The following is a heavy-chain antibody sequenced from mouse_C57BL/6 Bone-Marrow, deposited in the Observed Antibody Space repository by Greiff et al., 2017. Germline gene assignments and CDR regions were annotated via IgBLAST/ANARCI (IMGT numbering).Heavy chain of an antibody. CDR2: INPSSGYT. CDR1: GYTFTSYT. Sequence: QVQLQQSGAELARPGASVKMSCKASGYTFTSYTMHWVKQRPGQGLEWIGYINPSSGYTKYNQKFKDKATLTAEKSSSTAYMQLGSLTSEDSAVYYCARGGLLFDYGGQGTTLTVSS. D-gene: IGHD3-1*01. V-gene: IGHV1-4*01. CDR3: ARGGLLFDY. J-gene: IGHJ2*01.